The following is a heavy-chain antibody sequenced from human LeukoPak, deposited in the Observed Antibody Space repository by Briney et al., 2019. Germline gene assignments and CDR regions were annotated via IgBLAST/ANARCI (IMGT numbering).Heavy chain of an antibody. CDR3: ARGINGPNYYDSSGYYCFDY. CDR2: ISSSSSYI. Sequence: GGSLRLSCAASGFTFSSYSMNWVRQAPGKGLEWVSSISSSSSYIYYADSVKGQFTISRDNAKNSLYLQMNSLRAEDTAVYYCARGINGPNYYDSSGYYCFDYWGQGTLVTVSS. V-gene: IGHV3-21*01. D-gene: IGHD3-22*01. CDR1: GFTFSSYS. J-gene: IGHJ4*02.